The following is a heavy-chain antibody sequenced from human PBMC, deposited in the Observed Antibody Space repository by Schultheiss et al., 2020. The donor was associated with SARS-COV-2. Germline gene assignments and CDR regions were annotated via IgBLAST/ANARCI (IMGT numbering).Heavy chain of an antibody. CDR1: GGTFSSYA. V-gene: IGHV1-69*04. D-gene: IGHD4-17*01. J-gene: IGHJ4*02. CDR2: IIPILGIA. Sequence: SVKVSCKASGGTFSSYAISWVRQAPGQGLEWMGRIIPILGIANYAQKFQGRVTITADKSTSTAYMELSSLRSEDTAVYYCTRLDTVTHGRTFDYWGQGTLVTVSS. CDR3: TRLDTVTHGRTFDY.